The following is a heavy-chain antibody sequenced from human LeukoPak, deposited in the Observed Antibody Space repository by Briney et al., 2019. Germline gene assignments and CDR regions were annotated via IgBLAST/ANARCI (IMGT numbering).Heavy chain of an antibody. Sequence: ASVKVSCKASGYTFTGYYMHWVRQAPGPGLEWMGWINPNSGGTNYAQKFQGRVTMTRDTSISTAYMELSRLRSDDTAVYYCATTKQQLVRGYFDYWGQGTLVTVSS. CDR1: GYTFTGYY. J-gene: IGHJ4*02. CDR3: ATTKQQLVRGYFDY. CDR2: INPNSGGT. D-gene: IGHD6-13*01. V-gene: IGHV1-2*02.